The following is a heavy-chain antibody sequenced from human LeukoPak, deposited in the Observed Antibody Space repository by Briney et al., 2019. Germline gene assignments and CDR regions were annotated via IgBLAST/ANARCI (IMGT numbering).Heavy chain of an antibody. D-gene: IGHD3-3*01. Sequence: PSETLSLTCTVSGGSISSSSYYWGWIRQPSGKGLEWIGSIYYSGSTYYNPSLKSRVTISVDTSKNQFSLKLSSVTAADTAVYYCARGATILDYWGQGTLVTVSS. CDR3: ARGATILDY. J-gene: IGHJ4*02. CDR2: IYYSGST. V-gene: IGHV4-39*07. CDR1: GGSISSSSYY.